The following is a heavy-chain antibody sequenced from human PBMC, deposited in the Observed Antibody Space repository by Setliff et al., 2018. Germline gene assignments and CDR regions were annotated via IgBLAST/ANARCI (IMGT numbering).Heavy chain of an antibody. Sequence: EASVKVSCKLSGQTLTELSIHWVRQAPGKGLEWMGGFDPDDGETVYAQKFQGRVTMTEDTSTNTAYMELSSLRSEDTAVYYCATCVGTSWYDYNFYMDVWGIGTTVTVS. V-gene: IGHV1-24*01. CDR1: GQTLTELS. J-gene: IGHJ6*03. CDR3: ATCVGTSWYDYNFYMDV. CDR2: FDPDDGET. D-gene: IGHD1-26*01.